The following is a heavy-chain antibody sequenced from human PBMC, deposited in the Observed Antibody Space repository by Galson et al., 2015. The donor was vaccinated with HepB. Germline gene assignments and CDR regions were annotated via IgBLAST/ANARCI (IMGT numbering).Heavy chain of an antibody. D-gene: IGHD3-22*01. CDR1: GFTFNGFTFNNYW. CDR2: IKPDGSEK. Sequence: SLRLSCAASGFTFNGFTFNNYWMNWVRRAPEKGLEWVANIKPDGSEKYYVDSVKGRFTISRDNAKNSVFLQMNNLRAEDTAIYYCTSAMYSGYTKFDYWGQGSLVTVSS. J-gene: IGHJ4*02. V-gene: IGHV3-7*01. CDR3: TSAMYSGYTKFDY.